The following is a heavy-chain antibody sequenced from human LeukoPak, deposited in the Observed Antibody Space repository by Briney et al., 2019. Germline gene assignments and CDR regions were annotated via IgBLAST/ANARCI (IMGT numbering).Heavy chain of an antibody. CDR3: AKDLIMFGGVINHFDY. CDR2: ISGSGGST. D-gene: IGHD3-16*02. J-gene: IGHJ4*02. V-gene: IGHV3-23*01. Sequence: GGSLRLSCAASGFTFSSYAMSWVRQAPGKGLEWVSAISGSGGSTYYADSVKGRFTISRDNSKNTLYLQMNSLRAEDTAVYYCAKDLIMFGGVINHFDYWGQGTLVTVSS. CDR1: GFTFSSYA.